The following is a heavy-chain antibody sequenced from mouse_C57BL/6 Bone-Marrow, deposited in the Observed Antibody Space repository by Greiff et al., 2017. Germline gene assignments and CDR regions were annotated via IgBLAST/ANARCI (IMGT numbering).Heavy chain of an antibody. CDR3: ARSYYYGSSLFAY. CDR2: ISNLAYSI. J-gene: IGHJ3*01. Sequence: EVQLVESGGGLVQPGGSLKLSCAASGFTFSDYGMAWVRQAPRKGPEWVAFISNLAYSIYYADTVTGRFTISRENAKNTLYLEMSSLRSEDTAMYYCARSYYYGSSLFAYWGQGTLVTVSA. D-gene: IGHD1-1*01. V-gene: IGHV5-15*01. CDR1: GFTFSDYG.